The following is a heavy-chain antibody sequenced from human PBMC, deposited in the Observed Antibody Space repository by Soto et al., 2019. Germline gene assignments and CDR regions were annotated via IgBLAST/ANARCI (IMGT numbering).Heavy chain of an antibody. CDR1: GFTFSSYG. J-gene: IGHJ3*02. D-gene: IGHD2-2*02. V-gene: IGHV3-33*01. CDR3: ARHFGYCSSTSCHTPFYAFDI. CDR2: IWYDGSNK. Sequence: QVQLVESGGGVVQPGRSLRLSCAASGFTFSSYGMHWVRQAPGKGLEWVAVIWYDGSNKYYADSVKGRFTISRDNSKNTLYLQMNSLRAEDTAVYYCARHFGYCSSTSCHTPFYAFDIWGQGTMVTVSS.